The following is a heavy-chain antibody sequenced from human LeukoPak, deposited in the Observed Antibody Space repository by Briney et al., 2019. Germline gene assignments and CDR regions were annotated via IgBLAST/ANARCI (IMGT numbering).Heavy chain of an antibody. J-gene: IGHJ5*02. D-gene: IGHD6-19*01. CDR2: IYHSGST. V-gene: IGHV4-38-2*02. CDR1: GYSISSGYY. CDR3: ARERKQWLVQNWFDP. Sequence: PSETLSLTCTVSGYSISSGYYWGWIRQPPGKGLEWIGSIYHSGSTYYNPSLKSRVTISVDTSKNQFSLKLSSVTAADTAVYYCARERKQWLVQNWFDPWGQGTLVTVSS.